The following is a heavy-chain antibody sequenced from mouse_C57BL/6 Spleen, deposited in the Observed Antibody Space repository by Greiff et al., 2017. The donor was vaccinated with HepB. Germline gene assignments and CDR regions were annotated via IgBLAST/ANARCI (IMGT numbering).Heavy chain of an antibody. V-gene: IGHV5-4*01. CDR2: ISDGGSYT. D-gene: IGHD1-1*01. Sequence: EVHLVESGGGLVKPGGSLKLSCAASGFTFSSYAMSWVRQTPEKRLEWVATISDGGSYTYYPDNVKGRFTISRDNAKNNLYLQMSHLKSEDTAMYYCARDRGVYYGSSDRYYAMDYWGQGTSVTVSS. J-gene: IGHJ4*01. CDR1: GFTFSSYA. CDR3: ARDRGVYYGSSDRYYAMDY.